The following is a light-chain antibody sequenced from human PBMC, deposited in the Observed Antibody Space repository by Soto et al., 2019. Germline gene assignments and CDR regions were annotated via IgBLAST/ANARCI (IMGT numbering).Light chain of an antibody. CDR2: GAL. CDR1: QLVVTSY. V-gene: IGKV3-20*01. J-gene: IGKJ1*01. Sequence: EIVLTQSPGTLSLSPGERATLSCRASQLVVTSYLHWYQHKPGQAPRLLISGALTRATGIPDRFSGSGSGTDFTLTISRLEPEDCAVYYCQQYGSSPTWTFGQGTKVEIK. CDR3: QQYGSSPTWT.